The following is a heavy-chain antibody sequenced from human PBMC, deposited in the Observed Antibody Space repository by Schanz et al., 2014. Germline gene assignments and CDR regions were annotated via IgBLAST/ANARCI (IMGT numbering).Heavy chain of an antibody. CDR1: GFTFISYD. Sequence: QAQLVESGGGVVQPGRSLRLSCVASGFTFISYDIHWVRQAPGKGLEWVAVIRYDGRNKNFVESVKGRFTISRDNSNNTVYLQMNSLRAEDTAVYFCARESCGQNDLDTEPHKYTYMDVWGKGTTVTVSS. D-gene: IGHD1-1*01. V-gene: IGHV3-33*01. J-gene: IGHJ6*03. CDR2: IRYDGRNK. CDR3: ARESCGQNDLDTEPHKYTYMDV.